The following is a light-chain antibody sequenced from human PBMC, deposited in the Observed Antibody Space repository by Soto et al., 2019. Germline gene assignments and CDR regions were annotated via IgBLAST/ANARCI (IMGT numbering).Light chain of an antibody. V-gene: IGKV3-15*01. J-gene: IGKJ5*01. CDR3: QQYNDWPPIT. CDR2: YAS. CDR1: QSVSNN. Sequence: EIIMTQSPVTLSVSPGERATLSCRASQSVSNNLAWYQQKPGQAPRLLIYYASTRATGIPARFSGSGSGTEFTLTISSLQSEDFALYYCQQYNDWPPITFDQGTRLEIK.